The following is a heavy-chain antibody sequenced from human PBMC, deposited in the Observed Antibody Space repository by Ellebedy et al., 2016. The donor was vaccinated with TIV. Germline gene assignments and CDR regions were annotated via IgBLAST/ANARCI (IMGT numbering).Heavy chain of an antibody. CDR1: GFTFSRYT. CDR3: VRDRKCSGYGCRTWVYYYGMDV. D-gene: IGHD3-9*01. V-gene: IGHV3-21*01. Sequence: PGGSLRLSCAASGFTFSRYTINWVRQAPGKGLEWVSSVSHTATYIYYADAVKGRFASSRDNAKNSLYMHMNSLRAEDKAVYYCVRDRKCSGYGCRTWVYYYGMDVWGQGTTVTVSS. CDR2: VSHTATYI. J-gene: IGHJ6*02.